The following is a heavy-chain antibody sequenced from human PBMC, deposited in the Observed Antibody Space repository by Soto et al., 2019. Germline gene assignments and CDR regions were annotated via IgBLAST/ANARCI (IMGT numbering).Heavy chain of an antibody. Sequence: QVQLVQSGAEVKEPGASVKVSCKASGYTFTNYFMHWVRQAPGQGLEWMGIINPSSGGTSYPQKFQGRVSMTRDTSTSSIYMELSSLRSEDTAVYYCAREGGSYQGGFDYWGQGTLVTVS. CDR1: GYTFTNYF. CDR2: INPSSGGT. D-gene: IGHD1-26*01. V-gene: IGHV1-46*01. J-gene: IGHJ4*02. CDR3: AREGGSYQGGFDY.